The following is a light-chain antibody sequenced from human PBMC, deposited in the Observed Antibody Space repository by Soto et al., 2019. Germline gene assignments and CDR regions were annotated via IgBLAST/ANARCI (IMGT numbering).Light chain of an antibody. J-gene: IGKJ4*01. CDR2: DAS. CDR3: QQRSNWPST. V-gene: IGKV3-11*01. CDR1: QSVSSY. Sequence: DIVLTQSPATLSLSPGERAALSCRASQSVSSYLAWYQQKPGQAPRLLIYDASKRATGIPARFSGSGSGTDFTLTISSLEPEDFAVYFGQQRSNWPSTFGGGTKVEI.